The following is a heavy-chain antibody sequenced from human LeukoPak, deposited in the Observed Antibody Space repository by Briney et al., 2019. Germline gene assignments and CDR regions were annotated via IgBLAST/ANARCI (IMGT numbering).Heavy chain of an antibody. Sequence: PGGSLRLSCAASGFTFSSYGMHWVRQAPGQGLEWVAVIWDDGSNEFYADSVKGRFTISRDNSKNTLYLQMNSLRAEDTAVYYCARDLTKLIEYWGQGTLVTVSS. CDR2: IWDDGSNE. D-gene: IGHD4/OR15-4a*01. CDR1: GFTFSSYG. CDR3: ARDLTKLIEY. J-gene: IGHJ4*02. V-gene: IGHV3-33*01.